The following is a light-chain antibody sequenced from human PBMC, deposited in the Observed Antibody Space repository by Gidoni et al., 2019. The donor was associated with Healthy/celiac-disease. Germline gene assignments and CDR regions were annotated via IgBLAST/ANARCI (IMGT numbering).Light chain of an antibody. CDR2: GAS. Sequence: EIVMTQSPATLSVSPGERATLSCRASQSVSSNLAWYQQKPGQAPRLLSYGASTRATGIPARFSGSGYGTEFTLTISSLQSEDFAVYYCQQYNNWPGTFGQGTKVEIK. CDR1: QSVSSN. CDR3: QQYNNWPGT. V-gene: IGKV3-15*01. J-gene: IGKJ1*01.